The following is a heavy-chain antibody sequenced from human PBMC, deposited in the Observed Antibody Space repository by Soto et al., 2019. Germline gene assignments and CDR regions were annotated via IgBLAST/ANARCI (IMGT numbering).Heavy chain of an antibody. CDR2: IYYSGST. Sequence: TLSLTCTVSGGSISSGGYYWSWIRQHPGKGLEWIVYIYYSGSTYYNPSLKSRVTISVETSKNQFSLKLSSVTAQDTAVYYCARSHYYDSSGYYYPDAFDIWGQGTMVPVSS. J-gene: IGHJ3*02. V-gene: IGHV4-31*03. CDR1: GGSISSGGYY. CDR3: ARSHYYDSSGYYYPDAFDI. D-gene: IGHD3-22*01.